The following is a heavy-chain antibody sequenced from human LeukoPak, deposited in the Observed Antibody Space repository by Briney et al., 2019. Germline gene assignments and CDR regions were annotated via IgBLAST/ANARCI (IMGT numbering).Heavy chain of an antibody. V-gene: IGHV3-23*01. J-gene: IGHJ4*02. Sequence: GGSLRLSCAASGFTFSSYAMSWVRQAPGKGLEWVSSITSSGAATYYADSVKGRFTISRDNSDNTLYLQTNSLRAEDTAVYYCAKDRPNYYGSNGHYYKLNGDCWGQGTLVTVSS. CDR1: GFTFSSYA. CDR2: ITSSGAAT. D-gene: IGHD3-22*01. CDR3: AKDRPNYYGSNGHYYKLNGDC.